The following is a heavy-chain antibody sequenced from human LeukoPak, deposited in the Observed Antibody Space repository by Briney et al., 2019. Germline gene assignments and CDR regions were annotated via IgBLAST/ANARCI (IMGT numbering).Heavy chain of an antibody. V-gene: IGHV4-59*01. Sequence: PSETLSLTCTVSGGSISSYYWSWIRQPPGKGLEWIGYIYYSGSTNYNPSLKSRVTISVDTSKNQFSLKLSSVTAADTAVYYCASRVYTGGMDVWGQGTTVTVSS. D-gene: IGHD2-8*01. J-gene: IGHJ6*02. CDR2: IYYSGST. CDR3: ASRVYTGGMDV. CDR1: GGSISSYY.